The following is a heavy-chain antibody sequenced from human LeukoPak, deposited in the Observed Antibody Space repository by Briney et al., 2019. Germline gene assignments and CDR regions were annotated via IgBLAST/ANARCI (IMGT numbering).Heavy chain of an antibody. J-gene: IGHJ5*02. CDR1: GFTFSSYA. V-gene: IGHV3-23*01. CDR2: ISGSGGST. Sequence: AGGSLRLFCAASGFTFSSYAMSWVRQAPGKGLEWVSAISGSGGSTYYADSVKGRFTISRDNSKNTLYLQMNSLRAEDTAVYYCAKDPNYYDSSGYYHWGQGTLVTVSS. CDR3: AKDPNYYDSSGYYH. D-gene: IGHD3-22*01.